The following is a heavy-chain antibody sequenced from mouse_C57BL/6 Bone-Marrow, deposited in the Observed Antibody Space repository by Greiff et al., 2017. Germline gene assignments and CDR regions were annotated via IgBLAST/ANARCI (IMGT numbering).Heavy chain of an antibody. Sequence: QVQLQQPGAELVRPGSSVKLSCKASGYTFTSYWMHWVKQRPIQGLEWIGNIDPSDSETHYTQKFKDKATLTVDKSSSTAYMQLSSLTSEDSAVYYCEKGLLTFGYWGQGTTLTVSA. CDR2: IDPSDSET. CDR3: EKGLLTFGY. V-gene: IGHV1-52*01. D-gene: IGHD2-3*01. CDR1: GYTFTSYW. J-gene: IGHJ2*01.